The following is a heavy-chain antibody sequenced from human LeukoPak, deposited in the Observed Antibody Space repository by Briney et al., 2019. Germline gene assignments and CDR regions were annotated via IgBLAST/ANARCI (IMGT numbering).Heavy chain of an antibody. CDR3: ARWGIAVVDTDPLSFDY. D-gene: IGHD6-13*01. J-gene: IGHJ4*02. CDR1: GYSFTSYW. V-gene: IGHV5-51*01. Sequence: GESLKISCKGSGYSFTSYWIGWVRQMPGKGLEWMGIIYPGDSDTRYSPSFQGQVTISADKSISTAYLQWSSLKASDTAMYYCARWGIAVVDTDPLSFDYWGQGTLVTVSS. CDR2: IYPGDSDT.